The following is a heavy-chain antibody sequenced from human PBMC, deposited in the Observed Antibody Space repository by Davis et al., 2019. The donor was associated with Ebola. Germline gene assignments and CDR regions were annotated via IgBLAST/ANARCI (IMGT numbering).Heavy chain of an antibody. CDR2: ISSSSSTI. Sequence: GESLKISCAASGFTFSSYSMNWVRQAPGKGLEWVSYISSSSSTIYYADSVKGRFTISRDNAKNTLYLQMNSLRAEDTAVYYCARVAGTVGYWGQGTLVTVSS. D-gene: IGHD6-19*01. V-gene: IGHV3-48*01. J-gene: IGHJ4*02. CDR1: GFTFSSYS. CDR3: ARVAGTVGY.